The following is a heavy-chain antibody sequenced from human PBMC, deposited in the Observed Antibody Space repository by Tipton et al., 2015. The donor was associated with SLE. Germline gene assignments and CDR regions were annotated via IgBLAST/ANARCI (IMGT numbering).Heavy chain of an antibody. V-gene: IGHV4-39*01. CDR2: IYYSGST. J-gene: IGHJ4*02. D-gene: IGHD2-8*01. CDR3: ARGGNGFDY. Sequence: TLSLTCAVSGASINSSSYYWGWIRQPPGKGLEWIGSIYYSGSTYYNPSLKSRVTISVDTSKNQFSLKLSSVTAADTAVYYCARGGNGFDYWGQGTLVTVSS. CDR1: GASINSSSYY.